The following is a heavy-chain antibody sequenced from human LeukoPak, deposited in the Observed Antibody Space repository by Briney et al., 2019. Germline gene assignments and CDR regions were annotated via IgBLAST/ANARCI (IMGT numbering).Heavy chain of an antibody. D-gene: IGHD5-18*01. CDR2: IIPIFGTA. CDR3: ASPQNGYSYGYY. V-gene: IGHV1-69*05. J-gene: IGHJ4*02. CDR1: GGTFSSYA. Sequence: SVKVSCQASGGTFSSYAISWVRQAPGQGLEWMGRIIPIFGTANYAQKFQGRVTITTDESTSTAYMELSSLRSEDTAVYYCASPQNGYSYGYYWGQGTLVTVSS.